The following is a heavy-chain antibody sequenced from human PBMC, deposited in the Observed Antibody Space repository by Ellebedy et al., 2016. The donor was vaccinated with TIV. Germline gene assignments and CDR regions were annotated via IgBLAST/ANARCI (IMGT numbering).Heavy chain of an antibody. J-gene: IGHJ6*02. CDR2: INHSGST. D-gene: IGHD1-26*01. CDR1: GGSFSGYY. Sequence: MPSETLSLTCAVYGGSFSGYYWSWIRQPPGKGLEWIGEINHSGSTNYNPSLKSRVTISVDTSKNQFSLKLSSVTAADTAVYYCARGQRSSGSPSNYYYYGMDVWGQGTTVTVSS. V-gene: IGHV4-34*01. CDR3: ARGQRSSGSPSNYYYYGMDV.